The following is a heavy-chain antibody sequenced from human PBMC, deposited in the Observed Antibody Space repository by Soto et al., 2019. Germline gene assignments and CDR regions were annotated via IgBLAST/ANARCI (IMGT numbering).Heavy chain of an antibody. V-gene: IGHV4-34*01. CDR3: ARGVATFYYGSGSYYNALQRCFDL. J-gene: IGHJ5*02. CDR2: INHSGST. D-gene: IGHD3-10*01. Sequence: SETLSLTCAVYGGSFSGYYWSWIRQPPGKGLEWIGEINHSGSTNYNPSLKSRVTISVDTSKNQFSLKLSSVTAADTAVYYCARGVATFYYGSGSYYNALQRCFDLSGQGTLVTVSS. CDR1: GGSFSGYY.